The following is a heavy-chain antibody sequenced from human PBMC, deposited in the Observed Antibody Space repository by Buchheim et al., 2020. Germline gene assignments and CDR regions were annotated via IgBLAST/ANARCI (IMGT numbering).Heavy chain of an antibody. CDR1: GFTFSSYG. CDR2: ISYDGSNK. J-gene: IGHJ4*02. D-gene: IGHD3-9*01. V-gene: IGHV3-30*18. Sequence: QVQLVESGGGVVQPGRSLRLSCAASGFTFSSYGMHWVRQAPGKGLEWVAVISYDGSNKYYADSVKGRFTISRDNSKNTLYLQMNSLRAEDTAVYYCAKGADFDWIDYWGQGTL. CDR3: AKGADFDWIDY.